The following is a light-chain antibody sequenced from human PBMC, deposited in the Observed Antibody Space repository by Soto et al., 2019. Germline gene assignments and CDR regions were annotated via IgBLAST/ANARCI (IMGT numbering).Light chain of an antibody. J-gene: IGKJ4*01. V-gene: IGKV1-5*03. Sequence: DPQMTQFPSTLSASVGDTVTITCRASQSISGWLAWYQQKPGKAPKLLIQKASSLESGVPSRFSGSGFGTQFTLTISSLQPDDFATYYCQQYNTYSLTFGGGTKVEIK. CDR3: QQYNTYSLT. CDR2: KAS. CDR1: QSISGW.